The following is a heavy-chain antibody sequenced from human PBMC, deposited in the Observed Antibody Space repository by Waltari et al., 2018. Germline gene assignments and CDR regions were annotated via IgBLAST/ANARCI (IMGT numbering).Heavy chain of an antibody. CDR2: IYHSGST. CDR1: GFTFRSYA. V-gene: IGHV4-4*02. J-gene: IGHJ3*02. D-gene: IGHD4-17*01. CDR3: ASTSYTVTTHDAFDI. Sequence: QVQLVESGGGVVQPGRSLRLSCAASGFTFRSYAMHWVRQAPGKGLEWIGEIYHSGSTNYNPSLKSRVTISVDKSKNQFSLKLSSVTAADTAVYYCASTSYTVTTHDAFDIWGQGTMVTVSS.